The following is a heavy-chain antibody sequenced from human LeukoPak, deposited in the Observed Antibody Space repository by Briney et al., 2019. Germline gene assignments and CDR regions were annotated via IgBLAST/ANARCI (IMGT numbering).Heavy chain of an antibody. D-gene: IGHD6-13*01. Sequence: PSETLSLTCAVYGGSFSGYYWSWIRQPPGKGLEWIGEINHSGSTNYNPSLKSRVTISVDKSKNQFSLKLSSVTAADTAVYYCARAVAGSSSWYFDYWGQGTLVTVSS. CDR2: INHSGST. V-gene: IGHV4-34*01. CDR3: ARAVAGSSSWYFDY. J-gene: IGHJ4*02. CDR1: GGSFSGYY.